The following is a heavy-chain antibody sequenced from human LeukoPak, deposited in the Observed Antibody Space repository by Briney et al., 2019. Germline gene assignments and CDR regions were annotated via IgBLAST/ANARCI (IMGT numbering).Heavy chain of an antibody. CDR3: ARGVVPAAITSWFDP. CDR1: GGTFSNHV. Sequence: SVTVSCKASGGTFSNHVMTWVRQAPGQGLEWMGGIISAFGPANYAQKFQGRVTITADESINTAYMELSSLRSEDTAVYYCARGVVPAAITSWFDPWGQGTLVTVSS. D-gene: IGHD2-2*01. J-gene: IGHJ5*02. V-gene: IGHV1-69*13. CDR2: IISAFGPA.